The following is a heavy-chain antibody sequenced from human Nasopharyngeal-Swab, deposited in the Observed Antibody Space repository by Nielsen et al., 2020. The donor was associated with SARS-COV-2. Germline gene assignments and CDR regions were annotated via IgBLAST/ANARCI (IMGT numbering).Heavy chain of an antibody. CDR1: GGFISSYY. CDR2: IYNSGST. CDR3: ARTGSSASSQYYFDY. J-gene: IGHJ4*02. Sequence: SETLSLTCTVSGGFISSYYWSWIRQPPGKGLEWIAYIYNSGSTNYNPSLKSRVSISVDTSKTQFSLRLSSVTAADTAVYYCARTGSSASSQYYFDYWGQGTLVTVSS. D-gene: IGHD1-26*01. V-gene: IGHV4-59*01.